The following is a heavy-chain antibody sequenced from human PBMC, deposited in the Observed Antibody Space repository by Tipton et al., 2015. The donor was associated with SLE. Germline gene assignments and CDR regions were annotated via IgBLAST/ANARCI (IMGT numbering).Heavy chain of an antibody. J-gene: IGHJ2*01. CDR1: GFTFDEYA. D-gene: IGHD1-26*01. V-gene: IGHV3-43*02. CDR3: AKDMGGTDWYFDL. CDR2: ITGDGGTT. Sequence: SLRLSCAASGFTFDEYAMHWVRQAPGKGLEWISLITGDGGTTYYADSVKGRFTISRDNSKNSLYLQMSSLRTEDTALYYCAKDMGGTDWYFDLWGRGTLVTVSS.